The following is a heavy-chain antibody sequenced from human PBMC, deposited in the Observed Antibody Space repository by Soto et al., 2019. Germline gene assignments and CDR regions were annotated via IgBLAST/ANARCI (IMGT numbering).Heavy chain of an antibody. CDR1: GGSISSYY. J-gene: IGHJ5*02. V-gene: IGHV4-59*01. Sequence: SETLSLTCTVSGGSISSYYWSWIRQPPGKGLEWIGYIYYSGSTNYNPSLKSRVTISVDTSKNQFSLKLSSVTAADTAVYYCARDLSYCSSTSCHTLFAPWGQGTLVTVSS. D-gene: IGHD2-2*01. CDR3: ARDLSYCSSTSCHTLFAP. CDR2: IYYSGST.